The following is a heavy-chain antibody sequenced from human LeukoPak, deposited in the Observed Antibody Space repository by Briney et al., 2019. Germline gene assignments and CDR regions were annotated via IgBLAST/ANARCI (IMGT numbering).Heavy chain of an antibody. Sequence: ASVKVSCKASGYTFTSYDINWVRQATGQGLEWMGWMNPNSGNTGYAQKFQGRVTMTRNTSISTAYMELSSLRSEDTAVYYCARANRTKTTPHLDYWGQGTLVTVSS. CDR2: MNPNSGNT. J-gene: IGHJ4*02. CDR3: ARANRTKTTPHLDY. D-gene: IGHD1-7*01. CDR1: GYTFTSYD. V-gene: IGHV1-8*01.